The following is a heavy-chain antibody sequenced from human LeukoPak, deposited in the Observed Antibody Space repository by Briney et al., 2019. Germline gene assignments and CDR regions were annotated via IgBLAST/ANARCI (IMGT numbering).Heavy chain of an antibody. J-gene: IGHJ5*02. CDR1: RFIITGHS. V-gene: IGHV3-21*04. Sequence: PGGSLRLSCEASRFIITGHSMNWVRQAPGKGLEWVASIDTNSFYIYHADAVMGRFTISRDNAKNSLYLQMNALRSEDTAFYYCARCTPTGWALDLWGQGTLVTVSS. D-gene: IGHD1-1*01. CDR2: IDTNSFYI. CDR3: ARCTPTGWALDL.